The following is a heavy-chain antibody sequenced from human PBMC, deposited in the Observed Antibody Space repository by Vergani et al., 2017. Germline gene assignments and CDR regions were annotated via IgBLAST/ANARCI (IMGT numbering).Heavy chain of an antibody. CDR2: ISGSGGFT. J-gene: IGHJ4*02. CDR3: AKDMTWGHSDGYPYSDY. Sequence: EVQLLESGGNLVQPGGSLRLSCAASGFTFTNFAMTWVRQAPGEGLEWVSGISGSGGFTYYADSVKGRFTISRDNSKNTMFLQMNNLRAEDTAVYYCAKDMTWGHSDGYPYSDYWGQGTLVTVSS. V-gene: IGHV3-23*01. CDR1: GFTFTNFA. D-gene: IGHD5-18*01.